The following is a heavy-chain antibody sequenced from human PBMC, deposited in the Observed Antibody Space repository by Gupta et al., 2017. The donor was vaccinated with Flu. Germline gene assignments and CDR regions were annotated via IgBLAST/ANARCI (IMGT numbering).Heavy chain of an antibody. Sequence: GNDGSTYYADSVKGRFTISRDNSKNTLYLQVNSLRAEDTAVYYCAKGEYNYGASFFLYWGQGALVTVSS. D-gene: IGHD5-18*01. V-gene: IGHV3-23*01. CDR3: AKGEYNYGASFFLY. CDR2: GNDGST. J-gene: IGHJ4*02.